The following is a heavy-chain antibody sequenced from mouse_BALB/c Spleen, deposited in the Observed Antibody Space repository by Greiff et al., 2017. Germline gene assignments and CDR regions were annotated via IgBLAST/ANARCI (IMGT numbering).Heavy chain of an antibody. CDR1: GFTFSSFG. V-gene: IGHV5-17*02. CDR3: ARGGITTVVRAAMDY. J-gene: IGHJ4*01. Sequence: EVKLMESGGGLVQPGGSRKLSCAASGFTFSSFGMHWVRQAPEKGLEWVAYISSGSSTIYYADTVKGRFTISRDNPKNTLFLQMTSLRSEDTAMYYCARGGITTVVRAAMDYWGQGTSVTVSS. D-gene: IGHD1-1*01. CDR2: ISSGSSTI.